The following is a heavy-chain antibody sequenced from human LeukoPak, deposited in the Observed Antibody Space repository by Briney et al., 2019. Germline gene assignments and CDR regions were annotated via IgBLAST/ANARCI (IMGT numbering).Heavy chain of an antibody. CDR1: GYTFTRYY. Sequence: ASVKVSCKASGYTFTRYYMHWVRQAPGQGLEWMGWINPNSGGTNYAQKFQGWVTMTRDTSISTAYMELSRLRSDDTAVYYCAREYCSSTSCYDDAFDIWGQGTMVTVSS. J-gene: IGHJ3*02. CDR2: INPNSGGT. V-gene: IGHV1-2*04. D-gene: IGHD2-2*01. CDR3: AREYCSSTSCYDDAFDI.